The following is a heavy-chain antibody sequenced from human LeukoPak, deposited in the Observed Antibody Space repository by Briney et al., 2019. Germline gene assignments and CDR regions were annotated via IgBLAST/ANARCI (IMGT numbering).Heavy chain of an antibody. Sequence: SETLSLTCTVSGGSIGSSSYYWGWIRQPPGKGLEWIGGIYYSGSTYYNPSLKSRVTISLDTSKKQFSLKVSSVTAADTAVYYCARPSYYVGAFDIWGQGTMVTVSS. CDR1: GGSIGSSSYY. CDR3: ARPSYYVGAFDI. CDR2: IYYSGST. V-gene: IGHV4-39*07. D-gene: IGHD3-10*02. J-gene: IGHJ3*02.